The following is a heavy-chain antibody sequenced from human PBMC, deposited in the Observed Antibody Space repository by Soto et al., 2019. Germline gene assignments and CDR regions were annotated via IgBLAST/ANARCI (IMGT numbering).Heavy chain of an antibody. V-gene: IGHV4-59*01. CDR3: ARGPYSSSNWFDP. CDR1: GDPISSYY. D-gene: IGHD6-13*01. Sequence: QVQLQESGPGLVKPSETLSLTCTVFGDPISSYYWSWIRQPPGKGLEWIGYIYYSGSTDYNPSFKNPVTISIDTSRTQFSLRLSSVTAADTAVYHCARGPYSSSNWFDPWGQGTLVTVSS. CDR2: IYYSGST. J-gene: IGHJ5*02.